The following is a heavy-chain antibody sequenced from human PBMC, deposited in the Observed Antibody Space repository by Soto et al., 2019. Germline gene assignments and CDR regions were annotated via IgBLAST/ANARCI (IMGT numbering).Heavy chain of an antibody. CDR3: ATGGAYDVLTDPLDY. V-gene: IGHV1-46*03. D-gene: IGHD3-9*01. Sequence: QVQLVQSGAEVKKPGASVKVSCKASGHTFTNYYMHWVRQAPGQGLEWMGVISPNGDSTTYTQSPQGRVVMTNDASTSTFNMELSSLRSDDTAVYYCATGGAYDVLTDPLDYWSQGTLVTGSS. CDR2: ISPNGDST. CDR1: GHTFTNYY. J-gene: IGHJ4*02.